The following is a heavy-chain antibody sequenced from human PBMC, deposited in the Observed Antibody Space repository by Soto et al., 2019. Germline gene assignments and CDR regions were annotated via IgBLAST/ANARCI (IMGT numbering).Heavy chain of an antibody. Sequence: SETLSLTCTASGGSSSSSTYSWGWIRQPPGKGLEWIGSMHYSGATYYNPSLKSRVSISVDTSKSQLSLKLTFVTAADTAVYFCAGQGSNSSRRLSWFDPWGQGTLVTVSS. D-gene: IGHD3-16*01. CDR2: MHYSGAT. CDR1: GGSSSSSTYS. J-gene: IGHJ5*02. CDR3: AGQGSNSSRRLSWFDP. V-gene: IGHV4-39*01.